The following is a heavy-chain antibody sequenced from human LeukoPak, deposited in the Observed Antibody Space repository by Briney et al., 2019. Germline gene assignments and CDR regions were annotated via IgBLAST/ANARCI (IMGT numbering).Heavy chain of an antibody. J-gene: IGHJ4*02. D-gene: IGHD2-21*01. Sequence: SVKVSCKASGDTFSSYAISWVRQAPGQGLEWMGWIIPILGIANYAQKFQGRVTITADKSTSTAYMELNSLRSEDTAVYYCAHESSRAYCGGDCSSPESYWGQGTLVTVSS. V-gene: IGHV1-69*10. CDR2: IIPILGIA. CDR3: AHESSRAYCGGDCSSPESY. CDR1: GDTFSSYA.